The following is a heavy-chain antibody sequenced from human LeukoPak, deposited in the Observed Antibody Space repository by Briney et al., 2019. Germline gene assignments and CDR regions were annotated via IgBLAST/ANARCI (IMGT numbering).Heavy chain of an antibody. V-gene: IGHV1-24*01. CDR3: ATGPMPAAYFDY. Sequence: ASVKVSCKVSGYTLTELSMHWVRQAPGKGLEGMGGFDPEDGETIYAQKFQGRVTMTEDTSTDTAYMELSSLRSEDTAVYYCATGPMPAAYFDYWGQGTLVTVSS. J-gene: IGHJ4*02. CDR1: GYTLTELS. D-gene: IGHD2-2*01. CDR2: FDPEDGET.